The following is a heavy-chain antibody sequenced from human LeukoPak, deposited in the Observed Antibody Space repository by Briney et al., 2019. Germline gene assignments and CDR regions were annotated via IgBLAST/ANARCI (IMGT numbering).Heavy chain of an antibody. Sequence: AGGSLRLSCAASGFTFSSYSMNWVRQAPGKGLEWVSSISSSSSYIYYADSVKGRFTISRDNAKNSLYLQMNSLRAEDTAVYYCARVSLYYDSSGYYYDTLFAYWGQGTLVTVSS. CDR1: GFTFSSYS. CDR3: ARVSLYYDSSGYYYDTLFAY. CDR2: ISSSSSYI. J-gene: IGHJ4*02. V-gene: IGHV3-21*01. D-gene: IGHD3-22*01.